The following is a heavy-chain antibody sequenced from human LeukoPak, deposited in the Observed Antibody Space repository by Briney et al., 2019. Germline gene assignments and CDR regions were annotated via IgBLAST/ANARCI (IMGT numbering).Heavy chain of an antibody. CDR3: VRVAPLDNSGPT. CDR1: GFTFSNYY. Sequence: PGGSLRLSCAAAGFTFSNYYMHWVRQAPGKGLVWVSRISNDGSTTNYADSVKGRFTISRDNAKNTLYLQMNSLRAEDTAVYYCVRVAPLDNSGPTWGQGTLVTVSS. J-gene: IGHJ5*02. D-gene: IGHD3-22*01. V-gene: IGHV3-74*01. CDR2: ISNDGSTT.